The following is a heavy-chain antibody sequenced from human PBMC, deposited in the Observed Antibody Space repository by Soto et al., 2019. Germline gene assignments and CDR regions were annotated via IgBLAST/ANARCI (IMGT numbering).Heavy chain of an antibody. Sequence: QITLRESGPTRVTPTQTLTLTCTFSGFSLSARPVAVGWIRQPPGKALERFALIYSDDDKRHSPSLMSRFTITKDPPNNRIVLTMTNMDTPATAIYYCVHRAGIDGNWNGGYFAYWGQGALVTVSS. D-gene: IGHD1-1*01. CDR1: GFSLSARPVA. CDR3: VHRAGIDGNWNGGYFAY. V-gene: IGHV2-5*02. J-gene: IGHJ4*02. CDR2: IYSDDDK.